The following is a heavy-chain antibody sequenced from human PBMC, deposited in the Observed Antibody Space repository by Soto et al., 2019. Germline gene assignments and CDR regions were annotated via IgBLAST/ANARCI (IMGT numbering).Heavy chain of an antibody. CDR3: ARIVGAAVDY. Sequence: HSLSLTFAISGDSFSSNTAAWNWIRQSPSRGLEWLGRTYYRSKWYNDYAASVKSRITINPDTSKNQFSLQLNSVTPEDTAVYYCARIVGAAVDYWGQGTLVTVSS. D-gene: IGHD1-26*01. CDR1: GDSFSSNTAA. V-gene: IGHV6-1*01. J-gene: IGHJ4*02. CDR2: TYYRSKWYN.